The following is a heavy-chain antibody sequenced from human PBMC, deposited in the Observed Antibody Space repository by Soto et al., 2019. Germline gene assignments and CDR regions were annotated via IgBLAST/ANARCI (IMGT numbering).Heavy chain of an antibody. D-gene: IGHD3-10*01. V-gene: IGHV4-59*01. J-gene: IGHJ6*03. Sequence: SETLSLTCTVSGGSISSYYWSWIRQPPGKGLEWIGYIYYSGSTNYNPSLKSRVTISVDTSKNQFSLKLSSVTAVDTAVYYCARGTLYYGSGVMDVWGKGTTVTVSS. CDR2: IYYSGST. CDR3: ARGTLYYGSGVMDV. CDR1: GGSISSYY.